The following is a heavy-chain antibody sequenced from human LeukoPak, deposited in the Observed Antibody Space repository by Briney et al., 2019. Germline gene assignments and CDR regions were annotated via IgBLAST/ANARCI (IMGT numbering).Heavy chain of an antibody. J-gene: IGHJ6*02. CDR3: ARLIAAAGSFESYYYGMDV. CDR2: IYYSGST. V-gene: IGHV4-59*08. Sequence: SETLSLTCTVSGGSISSYYWSWIRQPPGKGLEWIGYIYYSGSTNYNPSLKSRVTISVDTSKNQFSLKLSSVTAADTAVYYCARLIAAAGSFESYYYGMDVWGQGTTVTVSS. CDR1: GGSISSYY. D-gene: IGHD6-13*01.